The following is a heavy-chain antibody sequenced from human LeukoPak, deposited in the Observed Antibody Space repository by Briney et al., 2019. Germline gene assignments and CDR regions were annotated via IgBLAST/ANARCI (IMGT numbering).Heavy chain of an antibody. CDR1: GGSISSYY. CDR3: ARDKDGVWNHVYYYMDV. J-gene: IGHJ6*03. V-gene: IGHV4-4*07. Sequence: SETLSLTCTVSGGSISSYYWSWIRQPAGKGLEWIGRIYTSGSTNYNPSLKSRVTMSVDTSKNQFSLKLSSVTAADTAVYYCARDKDGVWNHVYYYMDVWGKGTTVTVSS. CDR2: IYTSGST. D-gene: IGHD1-14*01.